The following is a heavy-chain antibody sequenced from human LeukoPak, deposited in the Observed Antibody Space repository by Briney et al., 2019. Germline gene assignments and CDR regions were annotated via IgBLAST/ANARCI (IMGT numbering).Heavy chain of an antibody. Sequence: ASVKVSCKASGYTFTAYYMHWVRQAPGQGLEWMGWVNPNSGDTNYAQKFQGRVTMTRDTSITTAYMELSSLRSDDTAVYYCAGHRGYSGYDYFDYWGQGTLVTVSS. D-gene: IGHD5-12*01. CDR2: VNPNSGDT. V-gene: IGHV1-2*02. J-gene: IGHJ4*02. CDR1: GYTFTAYY. CDR3: AGHRGYSGYDYFDY.